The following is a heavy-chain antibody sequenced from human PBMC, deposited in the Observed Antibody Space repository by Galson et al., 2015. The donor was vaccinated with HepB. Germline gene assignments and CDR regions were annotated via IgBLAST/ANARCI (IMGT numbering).Heavy chain of an antibody. V-gene: IGHV1-69*02. D-gene: IGHD3-10*01. CDR1: GGTFSSYT. J-gene: IGHJ4*02. Sequence: SVKVSCKASGGTFSSYTISWVRQAPGQGLEWMGRIIPILGIANYAQKFQGRVTITADKSTSTAYMELSSLRSEDTAVYYCARVDGSGSYYLDYWGQGTLVTVSS. CDR3: ARVDGSGSYYLDY. CDR2: IIPILGIA.